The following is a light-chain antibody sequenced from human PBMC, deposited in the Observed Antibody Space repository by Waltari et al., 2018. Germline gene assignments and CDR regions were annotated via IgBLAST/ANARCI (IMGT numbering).Light chain of an antibody. V-gene: IGLV3-27*01. CDR2: RDT. CDR3: YSASDNNVV. CDR1: ILAKNY. J-gene: IGLJ2*01. Sequence: SYELTQPSSVSVSPGQTATITCSGDILAKNYARWFQKKAGQAPMLVIYRDTERPSGIPERFSGSGSGTTVTLTISGAQVDDEADYYCYSASDNNVVFGGGTKLTVL.